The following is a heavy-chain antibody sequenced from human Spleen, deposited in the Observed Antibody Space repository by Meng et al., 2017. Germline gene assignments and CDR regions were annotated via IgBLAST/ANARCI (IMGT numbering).Heavy chain of an antibody. CDR2: IYYDGST. D-gene: IGHD5-12*01. Sequence: QVPLQQWGAGLLKPSETLSLTCTVSGGSISSGLHYWGWIRQPPGKGLEWIGTIYYDGSTDYNPSLKSRVTISIDTSKNQFSLKLNSMTAADTAVYYCVRVYGYSYGYLDYWGQGTLVTVSS. CDR3: VRVYGYSYGYLDY. V-gene: IGHV4-39*07. CDR1: GGSISSGLHY. J-gene: IGHJ4*02.